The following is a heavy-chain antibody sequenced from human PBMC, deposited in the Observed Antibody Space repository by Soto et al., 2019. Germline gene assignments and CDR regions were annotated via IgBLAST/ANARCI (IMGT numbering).Heavy chain of an antibody. CDR2: IYNSGNS. J-gene: IGHJ4*02. CDR3: ARGGGGVAVPSYFDD. Sequence: WTWIRQHPGKGLEWIGYIYNSGNSFYNPSLKSRVTISVDTSKSQFSLTLTSVTAADTAFYYCARGGGGVAVPSYFDDWGQGTLVTVSS. V-gene: IGHV4-31*02. D-gene: IGHD6-19*01.